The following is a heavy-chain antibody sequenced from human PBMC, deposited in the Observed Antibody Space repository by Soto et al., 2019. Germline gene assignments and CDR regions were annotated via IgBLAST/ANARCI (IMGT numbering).Heavy chain of an antibody. Sequence: ASVKVSCKASGYTFTSYAMHWVRQAPGQRLEWMGWINAGNGNAKYSQKFQGRVTITRDTSASTAYMELSSLRSEDTAVYYCVGAVVPDALDVWGQGTTVTVYS. CDR2: INAGNGNA. V-gene: IGHV1-3*01. D-gene: IGHD2-2*01. CDR3: VGAVVPDALDV. CDR1: GYTFTSYA. J-gene: IGHJ6*02.